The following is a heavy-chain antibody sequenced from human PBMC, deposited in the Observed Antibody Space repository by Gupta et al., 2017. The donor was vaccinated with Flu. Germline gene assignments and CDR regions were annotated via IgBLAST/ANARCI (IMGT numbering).Heavy chain of an antibody. J-gene: IGHJ4*02. CDR2: INPNGGAT. CDR1: GYPFTAYY. CDR3: ARETYNRYYGD. V-gene: IGHV1-2*02. D-gene: IGHD1-7*01. Sequence: QVQLVQSGAEVKKPGASVKVSCKASGYPFTAYYVHWVRQAPGQGLEWVGWINPNGGATNYAQKFQGRVTLTSDTSITTTHMELSRLTSDDSAVYYCARETYNRYYGDWGQGTLVTVSS.